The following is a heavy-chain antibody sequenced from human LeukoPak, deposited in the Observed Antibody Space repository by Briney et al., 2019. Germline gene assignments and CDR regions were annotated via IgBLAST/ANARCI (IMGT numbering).Heavy chain of an antibody. V-gene: IGHV4-38-2*02. CDR2: FYHGGST. Sequence: SETLSLTCTVSGYSISTGYYWDWIRQPPGKGLEWIGTFYHGGSTFYNPSLESRVTISVDTSKNQFSLKLSSVTAADTAVYYCARTYYYDSSGPYYWGQGTLVTVSS. CDR3: ARTYYYDSSGPYY. CDR1: GYSISTGYY. D-gene: IGHD3-22*01. J-gene: IGHJ4*02.